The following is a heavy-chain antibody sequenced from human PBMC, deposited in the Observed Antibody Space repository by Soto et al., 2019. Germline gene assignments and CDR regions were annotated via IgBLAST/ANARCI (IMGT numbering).Heavy chain of an antibody. CDR3: ARAAVGAFWSGYWFLYGMDV. D-gene: IGHD3-3*01. J-gene: IGHJ6*02. CDR1: GYNFPSYD. Sequence: ASVKLSCKASGYNFPSYDINWVRQATTQGREWMGWMNPNRGNTGYAQKFPGRVNTTRNTSIRTDYMELSSLRSEDTAVYYCARAAVGAFWSGYWFLYGMDVWGQGTTVTVSS. V-gene: IGHV1-8*01. CDR2: MNPNRGNT.